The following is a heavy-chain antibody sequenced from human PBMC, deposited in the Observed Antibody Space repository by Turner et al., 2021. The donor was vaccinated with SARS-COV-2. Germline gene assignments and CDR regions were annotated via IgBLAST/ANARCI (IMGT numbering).Heavy chain of an antibody. D-gene: IGHD4-4*01. CDR2: INPNSGGT. J-gene: IGHJ3*01. Sequence: QVQLVQSGAEVKKPGASVKGSCKASGYTFTGYYMHWVRQAPGQGLEWMGWINPNSGGTNYVQKFQGRVTMTRDTSISTAYMEVSRLRSDDTAVYYCYRGPDAFDVWGQGTMVTVSS. V-gene: IGHV1-2*02. CDR3: YRGPDAFDV. CDR1: GYTFTGYY.